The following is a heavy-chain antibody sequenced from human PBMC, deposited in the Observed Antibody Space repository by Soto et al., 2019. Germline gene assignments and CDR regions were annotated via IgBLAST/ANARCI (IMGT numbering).Heavy chain of an antibody. D-gene: IGHD2-8*01. J-gene: IGHJ4*02. CDR2: IYYSGTT. V-gene: IGHV4-31*11. CDR1: GFSVSSVGYY. Sequence: PPETQSLTWGFSGFSVSSVGYYCICILPHPGTCLEWIGYIYYSGTTYFNPSLKSRASISLDTSKNEFSLKLTSVTAADTAVYYCARRALPQCINGVCYKDGFWDYWGQGDLVNGSS. CDR3: ARRALPQCINGVCYKDGFWDY.